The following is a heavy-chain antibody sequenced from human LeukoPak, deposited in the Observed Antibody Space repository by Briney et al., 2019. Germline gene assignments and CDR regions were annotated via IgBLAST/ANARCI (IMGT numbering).Heavy chain of an antibody. J-gene: IGHJ4*02. D-gene: IGHD3-10*01. CDR2: SSSSGGST. CDR1: GFTFSSYG. Sequence: GGSLRLSCAASGFTFSSYGMHSVRPAPGKGLEWVSASSSSGGSTYYADSVKGRFTISRDNSKNTLYLQMNSLRAEDTAVYYCAKDRAYGSGSYIYFDYWGQGTLVTVSS. V-gene: IGHV3-23*01. CDR3: AKDRAYGSGSYIYFDY.